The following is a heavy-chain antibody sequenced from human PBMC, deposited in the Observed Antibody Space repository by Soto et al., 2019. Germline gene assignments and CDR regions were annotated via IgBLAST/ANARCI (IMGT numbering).Heavy chain of an antibody. D-gene: IGHD3-22*01. CDR1: GFTFSSYA. Sequence: LXLSCGASGFTFSSYAMSWVRQAPVKGLEWVSAISGSGGSTYYADSVKGRFTISRDNSKNTLYLQMNSLRAEDTAVYYCAKGGYYDSSGYSYYYYGMDVWGQRTTVTVSS. CDR2: ISGSGGST. V-gene: IGHV3-23*01. CDR3: AKGGYYDSSGYSYYYYGMDV. J-gene: IGHJ6*02.